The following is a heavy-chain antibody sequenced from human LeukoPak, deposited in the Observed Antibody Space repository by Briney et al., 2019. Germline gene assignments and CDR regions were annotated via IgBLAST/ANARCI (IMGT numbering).Heavy chain of an antibody. CDR3: TRERRDGYKVYFDY. J-gene: IGHJ4*02. CDR1: GGSISSYY. D-gene: IGHD5-24*01. Sequence: PSETLSLTCTVSGGSISSYYWSWIRQPPGKGLEWIGYIYYSGSTNYNPSLKSRVTISVDTSKNQFSLRLSSVTAADTAVYYCTRERRDGYKVYFDYWGQGTLVTVSS. V-gene: IGHV4-59*01. CDR2: IYYSGST.